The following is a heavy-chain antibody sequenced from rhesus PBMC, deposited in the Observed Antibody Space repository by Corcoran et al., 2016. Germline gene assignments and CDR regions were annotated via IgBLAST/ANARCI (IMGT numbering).Heavy chain of an antibody. J-gene: IGHJ3*01. CDR3: ARDHEGDVDPGFDF. D-gene: IGHD5-42*01. Sequence: EVQLVETGGGLVQPGGSLKLSCAASGFTFSSYGMSWVRQAPGKGLEWVSAINSGGGSTYYADSVKGRFTISRDNSKNTLSLQMNSLRAEDTAVYYCARDHEGDVDPGFDFWGQGLRVTVSS. CDR2: INSGGGST. CDR1: GFTFSSYG. V-gene: IGHV3S5*01.